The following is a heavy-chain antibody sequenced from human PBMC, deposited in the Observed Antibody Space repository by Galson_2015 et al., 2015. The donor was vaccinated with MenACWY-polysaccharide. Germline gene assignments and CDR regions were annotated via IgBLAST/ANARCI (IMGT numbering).Heavy chain of an antibody. CDR3: AKREARNSGPFDL. CDR1: GFSFSSYG. CDR2: MTYDGSDQ. V-gene: IGHV3-30*18. Sequence: SLRLSCAASGFSFSSYGMHWVRQAPGKGLEWVTYMTYDGSDQNYARSVRGRFTISRDNSKSMLYLQMESLRPEDTAVYYCAKREARNSGPFDLWGHGILVTVSS. D-gene: IGHD6-19*01. J-gene: IGHJ4*01.